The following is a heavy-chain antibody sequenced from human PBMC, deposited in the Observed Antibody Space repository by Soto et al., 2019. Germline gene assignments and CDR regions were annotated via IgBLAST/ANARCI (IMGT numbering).Heavy chain of an antibody. Sequence: EVQLVESGGGLVKPGRSLRLSCTASGFTFGDYAMSWFRQAPGKGLEWVGFIRSKAYGGTTEYAASVKGRFTISRDDSKSIAYLQMNSLKTEDTAVYYCTRDKDYYDSSGYYPHDYWGQGTLVTVSS. CDR3: TRDKDYYDSSGYYPHDY. J-gene: IGHJ4*02. V-gene: IGHV3-49*05. D-gene: IGHD3-22*01. CDR1: GFTFGDYA. CDR2: IRSKAYGGTT.